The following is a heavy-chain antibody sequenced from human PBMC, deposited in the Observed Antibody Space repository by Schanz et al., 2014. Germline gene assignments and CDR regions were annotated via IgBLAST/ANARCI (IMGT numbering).Heavy chain of an antibody. D-gene: IGHD3-10*01. CDR2: IYYSGTT. Sequence: QLQLQESGPGLVKPSETLSLTCTVSGGSISSSTYWWGWIRQPPGKGLEWIGGIYYSGTTYYNPSIKSAVPRSLAPSKINFPLTAASVTAADTAGYYCARGGFGDNCFDPWGQGTLVTVSS. CDR3: ARGGFGDNCFDP. J-gene: IGHJ5*02. CDR1: GGSISSSTYW. V-gene: IGHV4-39*02.